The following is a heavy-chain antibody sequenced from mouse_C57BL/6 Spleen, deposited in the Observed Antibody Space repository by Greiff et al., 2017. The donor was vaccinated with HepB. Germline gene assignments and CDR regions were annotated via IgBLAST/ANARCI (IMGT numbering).Heavy chain of an antibody. CDR1: GFSINSDCY. D-gene: IGHD2-2*01. CDR2: TFYSGIT. Sequence: EVQLQQSGPSLVRPSQTLSLTCTVTGFSINSDCYWIWIRQFPGNKLEYIGYTFYSGITYYNPSLESRTYITRDTSKNQFSLKLSSVTTEDTATYYCARYGYDGDWYFDVWGTGTTVTVSS. J-gene: IGHJ1*03. V-gene: IGHV3-3*01. CDR3: ARYGYDGDWYFDV.